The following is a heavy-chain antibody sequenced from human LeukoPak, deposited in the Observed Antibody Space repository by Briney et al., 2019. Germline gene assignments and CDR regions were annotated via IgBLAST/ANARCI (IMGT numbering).Heavy chain of an antibody. J-gene: IGHJ4*02. CDR3: ASLGGVFDY. Sequence: GGSLRLSCVASGFTFSSYAMHWVRQAPGKGLEWVAVISYDGSNKYYADSVKGRFTIFRDNSKNTLYLQMNSLRAEDTAVYYCASLGGVFDYWGQGTLVTVSS. CDR1: GFTFSSYA. V-gene: IGHV3-30*04. D-gene: IGHD3-16*01. CDR2: ISYDGSNK.